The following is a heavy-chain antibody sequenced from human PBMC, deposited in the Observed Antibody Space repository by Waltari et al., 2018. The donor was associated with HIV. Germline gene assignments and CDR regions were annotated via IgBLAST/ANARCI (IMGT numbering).Heavy chain of an antibody. CDR1: GGSISSSNW. CDR2: IYHSGST. CDR3: ASRCYYSKAVGY. Sequence: QVQLQESGPGLVKPSGTLSLTCAVSGGSISSSNWWSWVRQPPGKGLEGIGEIYHSGSTNYHPSLKSRFTIAVDKSKNQFSPKLISRTSADPAVYYCASRCYYSKAVGYWGQGTLVTVSS. D-gene: IGHD1-26*01. J-gene: IGHJ4*02. V-gene: IGHV4-4*02.